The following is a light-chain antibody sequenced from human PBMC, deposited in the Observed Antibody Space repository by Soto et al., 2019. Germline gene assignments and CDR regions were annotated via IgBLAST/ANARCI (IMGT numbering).Light chain of an antibody. J-gene: IGKJ4*01. CDR2: GAS. CDR3: QQYDNVPLH. CDR1: QDINNY. V-gene: IGKV1-33*01. Sequence: DIQMTQSPSSLSASVGDRVTITCQASQDINNYLNWYQQKPGEAPKLLIHGASILEPGVPSRFSGGGSGTDFTFTISSLQPEEIATYHCQQYDNVPLHFGGGTKVEIK.